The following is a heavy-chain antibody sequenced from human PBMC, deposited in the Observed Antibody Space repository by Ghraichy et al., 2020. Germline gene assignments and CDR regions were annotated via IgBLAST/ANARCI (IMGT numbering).Heavy chain of an antibody. CDR3: ARVDRSDSGWYTPSFHYYFDY. Sequence: SETLSLTCTVSGGSVSSGSYYWSWIRQPPGKGLEWIGYIYYSGSTNYNPSLKSRVTISVDTSKNQFSLKLSSVTAADTAVYYCARVDRSDSGWYTPSFHYYFDYWGQGTLVTVSS. J-gene: IGHJ4*02. V-gene: IGHV4-61*01. D-gene: IGHD6-19*01. CDR2: IYYSGST. CDR1: GGSVSSGSYY.